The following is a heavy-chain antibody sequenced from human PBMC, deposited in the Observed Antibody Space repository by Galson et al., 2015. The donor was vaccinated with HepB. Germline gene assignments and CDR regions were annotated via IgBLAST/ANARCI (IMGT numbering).Heavy chain of an antibody. CDR3: VKDLTYYYGSGISRAYGLDV. CDR2: IGWDGVTT. D-gene: IGHD3-10*01. J-gene: IGHJ6*02. Sequence: SLRLSCAASGFSIRSHYMNWVRQVPGKSLEWVSLIGWDGVTTYYANSVKGRFTISRDNSKHSLFLQMNSLRTQDTGLYYCVKDLTYYYGSGISRAYGLDVWGQGTTVTVAS. CDR1: GFSIRSHY. V-gene: IGHV3-43*01.